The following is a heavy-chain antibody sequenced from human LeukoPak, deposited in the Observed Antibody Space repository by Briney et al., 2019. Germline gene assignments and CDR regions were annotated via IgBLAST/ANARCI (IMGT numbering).Heavy chain of an antibody. Sequence: GASVKVSCKASGYTFTSYDINWVRQATGQGLEWMGWTNPISGYTGYAQKFQGRVTMTRNTSISTAYMELSSLRSEDTAVYYCPRGNRLYSSSWYSLVFDIWGQGTMVTVSS. D-gene: IGHD6-13*01. J-gene: IGHJ3*02. CDR3: PRGNRLYSSSWYSLVFDI. V-gene: IGHV1-8*01. CDR2: TNPISGYT. CDR1: GYTFTSYD.